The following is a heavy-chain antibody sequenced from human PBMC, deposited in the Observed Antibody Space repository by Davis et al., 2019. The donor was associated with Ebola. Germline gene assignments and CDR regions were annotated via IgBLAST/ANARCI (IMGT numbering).Heavy chain of an antibody. CDR2: ISYDGNNK. CDR1: GFTFSSYG. V-gene: IGHV3-30*03. CDR3: ARRKGVTKTWDNWFDP. J-gene: IGHJ5*02. D-gene: IGHD4-17*01. Sequence: GGSLRLSCAASGFTFSSYGMHWVRQAPGKGLEWVAVISYDGNNKYYADSVKGRFTISRDNSKNTLYLQMNSLRAEDTAVYYYARRKGVTKTWDNWFDPWGQGTLVTVSS.